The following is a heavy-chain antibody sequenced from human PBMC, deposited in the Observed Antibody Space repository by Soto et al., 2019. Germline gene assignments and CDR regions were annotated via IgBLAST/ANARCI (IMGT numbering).Heavy chain of an antibody. Sequence: QVQLHESGPGLVKPSGTLSLTCTISGGSIISSNWWSWVRQPPGKGLGWIGEINHGGSTNYNSSLQSRVTISVDQSKHQVSLKMLSLTAADTAVYYCARRRSYLWLGNQTNWFDPWGQGTRVTVSS. J-gene: IGHJ5*02. CDR2: INHGGST. CDR3: ARRRSYLWLGNQTNWFDP. D-gene: IGHD3-10*01. CDR1: GGSIISSNW. V-gene: IGHV4-4*02.